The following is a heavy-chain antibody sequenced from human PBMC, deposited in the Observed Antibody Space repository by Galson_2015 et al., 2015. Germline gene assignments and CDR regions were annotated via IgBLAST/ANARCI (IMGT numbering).Heavy chain of an antibody. CDR3: ARFRDYYGSGSYRKGFDY. D-gene: IGHD3-10*01. Sequence: SCKASCYTFTSYGLSWVRQAPGQGLEWMGWISAYNGNTNYAQKLQGGVTMTTDTSTSTAYMELRSLRSDDTAVYYCARFRDYYGSGSYRKGFDYWGQGTLVTVSS. CDR1: CYTFTSYG. V-gene: IGHV1-18*01. J-gene: IGHJ4*02. CDR2: ISAYNGNT.